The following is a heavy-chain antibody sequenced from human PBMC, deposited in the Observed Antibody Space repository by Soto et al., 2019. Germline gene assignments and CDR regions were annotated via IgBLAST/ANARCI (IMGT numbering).Heavy chain of an antibody. CDR2: INHSGST. Sequence: SETLSLTCAVYGGSFSGYYWSWIRQPPGKGLEWIGEINHSGSTNYNPSLKSRVTISVDTSKNQFSLKLSSVTAADTAVYYCARLRSCTNGVCRRFDYWGQGTLVTVSS. CDR3: ARLRSCTNGVCRRFDY. J-gene: IGHJ4*02. CDR1: GGSFSGYY. V-gene: IGHV4-34*01. D-gene: IGHD2-8*01.